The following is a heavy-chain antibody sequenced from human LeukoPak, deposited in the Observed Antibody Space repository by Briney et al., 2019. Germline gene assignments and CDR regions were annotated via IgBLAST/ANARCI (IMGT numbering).Heavy chain of an antibody. V-gene: IGHV1-46*01. D-gene: IGHD6-19*01. Sequence: ASVKASCKASGYTFTSYYMHWVRQAPGQGLEWMGIINPSGGSTSYAQKFQGRVTMTRDTSTSTVYMELSSLRSEDTAVYYCARDRSSGWLYYYGMDVWGQGTTVTVSS. CDR1: GYTFTSYY. CDR3: ARDRSSGWLYYYGMDV. J-gene: IGHJ6*02. CDR2: INPSGGST.